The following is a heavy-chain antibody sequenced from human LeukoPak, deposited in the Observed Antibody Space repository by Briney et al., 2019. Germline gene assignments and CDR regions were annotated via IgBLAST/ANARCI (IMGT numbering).Heavy chain of an antibody. V-gene: IGHV1-2*02. CDR2: INPNSGGT. J-gene: IGHJ4*02. Sequence: GASVKVPCKASGYTFTGYYMHWVRQAPGQGLEWMGWINPNSGGTNYAQKFQGRVTMTRDTSISTAYMEPSRLRSDDTAVYYCARSPSWSSSWYDYWGQGTLVTVSS. CDR1: GYTFTGYY. CDR3: ARSPSWSSSWYDY. D-gene: IGHD6-13*01.